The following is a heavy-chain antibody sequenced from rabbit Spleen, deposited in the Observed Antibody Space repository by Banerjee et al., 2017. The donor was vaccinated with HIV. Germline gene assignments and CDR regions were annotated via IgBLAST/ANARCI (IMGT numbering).Heavy chain of an antibody. Sequence: QLKESGGGLVQPGGSLKLSCKASGFTLSSYYMNWVRQAPGKGLEWIGYIDPVFGITYYANWVNGRFSISRENAQNTVSLQMTSLTAADTATYFCASDVNVGPSYRQLNLWGPGTLVTVS. J-gene: IGHJ4*01. D-gene: IGHD3-3*01. CDR1: GFTLSSYY. CDR2: IDPVFGIT. CDR3: ASDVNVGPSYRQLNL. V-gene: IGHV1S7*01.